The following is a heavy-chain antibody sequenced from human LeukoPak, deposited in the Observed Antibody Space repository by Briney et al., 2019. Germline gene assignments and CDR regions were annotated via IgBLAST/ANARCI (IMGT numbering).Heavy chain of an antibody. CDR2: IIPIFGTA. CDR1: GYTFTNSY. V-gene: IGHV1-69*13. CDR3: ARGKYYYDSSGYYDDY. Sequence: SVKVSCKASGYTFTNSYMNWVRQAPGQGLEWMGGIIPIFGTANYAQKFQGRVTITADESTSTAYMELSSLRSEDTAVYYCARGKYYYDSSGYYDDYWGQGTLVTVSS. J-gene: IGHJ4*02. D-gene: IGHD3-22*01.